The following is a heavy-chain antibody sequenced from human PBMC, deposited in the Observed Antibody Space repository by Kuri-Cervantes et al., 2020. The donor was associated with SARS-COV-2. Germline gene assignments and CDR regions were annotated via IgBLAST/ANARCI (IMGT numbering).Heavy chain of an antibody. Sequence: GESLKISCAASGFTFSSYGMHWVRQAPGKGLEWVAVIWYDGSNKYYADSVKGRFTISRDNSKNTLYLQMNSLRAEDTAVYYCARRKRYMVRGVADSYYYYGMDVWGQGTTVTVSS. J-gene: IGHJ6*02. CDR3: ARRKRYMVRGVADSYYYYGMDV. V-gene: IGHV3-33*08. D-gene: IGHD3-10*01. CDR2: IWYDGSNK. CDR1: GFTFSSYG.